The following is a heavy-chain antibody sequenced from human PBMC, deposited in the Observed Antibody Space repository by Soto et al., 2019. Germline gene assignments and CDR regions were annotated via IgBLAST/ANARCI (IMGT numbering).Heavy chain of an antibody. CDR2: ISNDGSNA. V-gene: IGHV3-30*18. CDR3: AKEVAVARHFDY. J-gene: IGHJ4*02. Sequence: QVQLVESGGGVVQPGRSLRLSCAAAGFVFSRFGMHWVRQAPGKGLEWVAIISNDGSNANYADSVKGRLTISRDNSRNMLYLQMNSLRPEDTAVYYCAKEVAVARHFDYWGQGTLVTVSS. D-gene: IGHD6-19*01. CDR1: GFVFSRFG.